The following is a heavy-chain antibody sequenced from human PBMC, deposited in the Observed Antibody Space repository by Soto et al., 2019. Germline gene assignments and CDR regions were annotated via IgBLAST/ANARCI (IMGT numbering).Heavy chain of an antibody. CDR1: GGTFSSYA. CDR2: IIPIFGTA. D-gene: IGHD6-19*01. V-gene: IGHV1-69*13. J-gene: IGHJ4*02. Sequence: ASVKVSCKASGGTFSSYAISWVRQAPGQGLEWMGGIIPIFGTANYAQKFQGRVTITADESTSTAYMELSSLRSEDTAVYYCATLEGRQWLAFDYWGQGTLVTVSS. CDR3: ATLEGRQWLAFDY.